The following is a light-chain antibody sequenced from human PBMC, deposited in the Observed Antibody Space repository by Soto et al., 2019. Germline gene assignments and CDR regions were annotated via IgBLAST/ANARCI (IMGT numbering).Light chain of an antibody. V-gene: IGKV3-20*01. CDR1: QSLSSNY. CDR2: GVS. Sequence: EIVLTQSPGTLSLSPGERATLSCRGSQSLSSNYLAWYQQKPGQAPRLIIYGVSSRATGVPVSFSGSGSGTDCTLTISRLEPEDVAVYYCQQYVSAPITLGQGTRLEI. CDR3: QQYVSAPIT. J-gene: IGKJ5*01.